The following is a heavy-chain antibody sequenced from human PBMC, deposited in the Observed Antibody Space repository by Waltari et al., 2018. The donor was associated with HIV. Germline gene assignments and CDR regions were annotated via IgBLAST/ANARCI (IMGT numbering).Heavy chain of an antibody. CDR3: ALLFDYSNYN. D-gene: IGHD4-4*01. CDR2: IKQDGSEK. V-gene: IGHV3-7*03. CDR1: GFTFSSYW. Sequence: EVQLVESGGGLVQPGGSLRLSCAPSGFTFSSYWMSWVRQAPGKGLEWVANIKQDGSEKYDVDSVKGRFTISRDNAKNSLYLQMNSLRAEDTAVYYCALLFDYSNYNWGQGTLVTVSS. J-gene: IGHJ4*02.